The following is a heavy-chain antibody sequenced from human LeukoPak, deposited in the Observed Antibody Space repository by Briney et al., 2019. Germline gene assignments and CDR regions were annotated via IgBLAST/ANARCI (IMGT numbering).Heavy chain of an antibody. D-gene: IGHD3-22*01. Sequence: EASVKVSCKVSGYTLTELSMHWVRQAPGKGLEWMGGFDPEDGETIYAQKFQGRVTMTEDTSTDTAYMELSSLRSEDTAVYCCARARSDSSGYYYDYWGQGTLVTVSS. CDR2: FDPEDGET. CDR3: ARARSDSSGYYYDY. J-gene: IGHJ4*02. V-gene: IGHV1-24*01. CDR1: GYTLTELS.